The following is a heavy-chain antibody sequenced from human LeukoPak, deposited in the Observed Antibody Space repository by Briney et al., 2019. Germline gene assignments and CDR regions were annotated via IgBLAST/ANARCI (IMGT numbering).Heavy chain of an antibody. V-gene: IGHV3-33*01. Sequence: GGSLRLSCAASGFTFSSYGMHWVRQAPGKGLEWVAVIWYDESNKYYADSVKGRFTISRDNSKSTLYLQMNSLRAEDTAVYYCARTSIAAREADYWGQGTLVTVSS. CDR1: GFTFSSYG. CDR2: IWYDESNK. D-gene: IGHD6-6*01. J-gene: IGHJ4*02. CDR3: ARTSIAAREADY.